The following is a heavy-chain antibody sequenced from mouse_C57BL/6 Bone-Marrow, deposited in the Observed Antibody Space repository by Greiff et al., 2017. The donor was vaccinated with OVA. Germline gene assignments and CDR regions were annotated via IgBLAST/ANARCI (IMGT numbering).Heavy chain of an antibody. Sequence: QVQLQQPGAELVKPGASVKLSCKASGYTFTSYWMQWVKQRPGQGLEWIGEIDPSDSYTNYNQKFKDKATLTVDTSSSTAYMQLSSLTSEDSAVYDCAYYDGSNWYFDVWGTGTTVTVSS. CDR1: GYTFTSYW. V-gene: IGHV1-50*01. D-gene: IGHD1-1*01. CDR2: IDPSDSYT. J-gene: IGHJ1*03. CDR3: AYYDGSNWYFDV.